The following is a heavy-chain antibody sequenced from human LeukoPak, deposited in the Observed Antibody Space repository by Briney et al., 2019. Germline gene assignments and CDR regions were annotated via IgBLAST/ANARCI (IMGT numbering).Heavy chain of an antibody. Sequence: ASMKVSCKASGYTFSSHGITWVRQAPGQGLEWMGWISANNGNTNYAQKLQGRVTVTTDTSTSIAYMELRSLRSDDTAVYYCAREGTAGRYYFDYWGQGTLVTVSS. CDR2: ISANNGNT. CDR3: AREGTAGRYYFDY. J-gene: IGHJ4*02. D-gene: IGHD3-10*01. V-gene: IGHV1-18*01. CDR1: GYTFSSHG.